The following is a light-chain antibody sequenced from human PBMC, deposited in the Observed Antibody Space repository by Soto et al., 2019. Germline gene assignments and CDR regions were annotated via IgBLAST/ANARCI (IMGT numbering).Light chain of an antibody. V-gene: IGKV1-39*01. CDR1: QTIMTY. CDR3: QQSYSTPWT. Sequence: DIQITQPPSSLSASVGDEVTITCRASQTIMTYLNWYQLKPGKPPRLLIYAASSLQSGVPSRFSGSGSGTDFTLTISSLQPEDFATFYRQQSYSTPWTCGQGTKVDIK. CDR2: AAS. J-gene: IGKJ1*01.